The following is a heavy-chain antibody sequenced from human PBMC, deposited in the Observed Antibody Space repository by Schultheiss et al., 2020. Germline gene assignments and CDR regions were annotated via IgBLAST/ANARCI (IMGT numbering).Heavy chain of an antibody. Sequence: SETLSLTCAVSGGSISSSNWWSWVRQPPGKGLEWIGEIYHSGSTNYNPSLKSRVTISVDKSKNQFSLKLSSVTAADTAVYYCARGEDDFWSGYYGWGQGTLVSVYS. J-gene: IGHJ4*02. V-gene: IGHV4-4*02. D-gene: IGHD3-3*01. CDR3: ARGEDDFWSGYYG. CDR1: GGSISSSNW. CDR2: IYHSGST.